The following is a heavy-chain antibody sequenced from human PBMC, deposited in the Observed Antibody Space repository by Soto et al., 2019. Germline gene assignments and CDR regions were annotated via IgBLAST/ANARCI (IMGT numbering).Heavy chain of an antibody. CDR3: ARGPPMVRGPTSWFDP. Sequence: GASVKGSCKASCYTFTHHGISWVGPAPGQGLEWMGWINTYNGNTNHAQKFQGWVTMTRDTSISTAYMELSRLRSDDTAVYYCARGPPMVRGPTSWFDPWGQGTLVTVSS. CDR1: CYTFTHHG. V-gene: IGHV1-2*04. D-gene: IGHD3-10*01. CDR2: INTYNGNT. J-gene: IGHJ5*02.